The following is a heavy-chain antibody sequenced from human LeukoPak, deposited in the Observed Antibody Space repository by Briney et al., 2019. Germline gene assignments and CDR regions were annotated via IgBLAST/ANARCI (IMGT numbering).Heavy chain of an antibody. J-gene: IGHJ3*02. V-gene: IGHV4-34*01. CDR3: ARLVGDSSGYTDAFDI. Sequence: SETLSLTCVVYGGSFSGYYWSWIRQHPGKGLEWIGQINHSGSTNYNPSLKSRVTISVDTSKNQFSLKLSSVTAADTAVYYCARLVGDSSGYTDAFDIWGQGTMVTVSS. CDR2: INHSGST. CDR1: GGSFSGYY. D-gene: IGHD3-22*01.